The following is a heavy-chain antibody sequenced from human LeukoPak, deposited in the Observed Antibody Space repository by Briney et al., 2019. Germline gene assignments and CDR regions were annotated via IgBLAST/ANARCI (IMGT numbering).Heavy chain of an antibody. V-gene: IGHV3-48*01. D-gene: IGHD3-3*01. Sequence: PGGSLRLSCAASGFTFSSYSMNWVRQAPGKGLEWVSYISSSSSTIYYADSVKGRFTISRDNAKNSLYLQMNSPRAEDTAVYYCARDRRRFLEWLLYDYWGQGTLVTVSS. J-gene: IGHJ4*02. CDR1: GFTFSSYS. CDR3: ARDRRRFLEWLLYDY. CDR2: ISSSSSTI.